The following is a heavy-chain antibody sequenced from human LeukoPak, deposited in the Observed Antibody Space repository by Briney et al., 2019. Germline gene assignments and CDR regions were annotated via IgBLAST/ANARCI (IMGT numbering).Heavy chain of an antibody. Sequence: PSETLSLTCTVSGGSISSYYWNWVRQPPGKGLEWIGYIYYSGSTNYNPSLQSRLTISIDTSKNQFSLKLSSVTAADTAVYYCATSPTLGHSYGTLDYWGQGTLVTVSS. D-gene: IGHD5-18*01. CDR3: ATSPTLGHSYGTLDY. CDR1: GGSISSYY. CDR2: IYYSGST. J-gene: IGHJ4*02. V-gene: IGHV4-59*08.